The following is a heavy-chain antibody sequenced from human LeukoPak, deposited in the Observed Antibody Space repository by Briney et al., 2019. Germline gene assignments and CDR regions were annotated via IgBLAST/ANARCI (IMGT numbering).Heavy chain of an antibody. CDR2: IKSKTDGETT. CDR3: TTDLGTYYHGSQRLIPIDY. Sequence: GGSLRLSCVDSGFTFTNAWMSWVRQAPGKGLEWIGRIKSKTDGETTNYAEPVRGRFTISRDDSKGAVYLQMNSLKIEDTAVYYCTTDLGTYYHGSQRLIPIDYWGQGTLVTVSS. CDR1: GFTFTNAW. D-gene: IGHD3-10*01. J-gene: IGHJ4*02. V-gene: IGHV3-15*01.